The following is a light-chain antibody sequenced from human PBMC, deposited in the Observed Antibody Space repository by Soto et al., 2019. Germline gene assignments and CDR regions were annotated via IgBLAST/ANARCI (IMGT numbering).Light chain of an antibody. CDR3: QQYGSSPGT. CDR1: QSVSSNY. Sequence: EIVLTQSPGTLSLSPGERATLSCRASQSVSSNYLAWYQQKPGQAPRLLIYGASSRATGIPDRFSGSGSGTDFTLTISRLEPEDFAVYYCQQYGSSPGTFGLGTKVEIK. CDR2: GAS. V-gene: IGKV3-20*01. J-gene: IGKJ1*01.